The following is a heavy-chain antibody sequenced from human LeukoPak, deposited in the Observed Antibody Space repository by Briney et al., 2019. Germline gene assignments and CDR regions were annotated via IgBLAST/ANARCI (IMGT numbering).Heavy chain of an antibody. D-gene: IGHD4-17*01. V-gene: IGHV5-51*01. J-gene: IGHJ4*02. CDR1: GYSFTSYW. CDR3: ARHYPGGDYFIDY. Sequence: EXXKISCKGSGYSFTSYWIGWVRQMPGKGVEWVGIIYPDDSDTRYSPSFQDQVIISADKSISTAYLQWSSLKASDTAMYYCARHYPGGDYFIDYWGQGTLVTVSS. CDR2: IYPDDSDT.